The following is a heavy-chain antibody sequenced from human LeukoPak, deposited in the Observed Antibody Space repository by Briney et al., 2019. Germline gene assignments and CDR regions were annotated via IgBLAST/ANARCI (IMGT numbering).Heavy chain of an antibody. D-gene: IGHD3-16*01. V-gene: IGHV1-46*01. CDR1: RYTLTELS. CDR3: ARGRRFGGFYYYYMDV. CDR2: INPSGGST. J-gene: IGHJ6*03. Sequence: GASVKVSCKVSRYTLTELSIHWVRQAPGQGLEWMGIINPSGGSTSYAQKFQGRVTMTRDTSTSTVYMELSSLRSEDTAVYYCARGRRFGGFYYYYMDVWGKGTTVTISS.